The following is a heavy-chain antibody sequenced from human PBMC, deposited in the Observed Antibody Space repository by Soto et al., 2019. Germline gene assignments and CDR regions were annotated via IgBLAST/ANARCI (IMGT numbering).Heavy chain of an antibody. CDR1: GYTFTSYG. CDR3: ARDCSGGSCYNYYYYYGMDV. D-gene: IGHD2-15*01. Sequence: SVKVSCKASGYTFTSYGISWVRQAPGQGLDWMGRIIPILGIANYAQKFQGRVTTTADKSTSTAYMELSSLISEDTAVYYCARDCSGGSCYNYYYYYGMDVWGQGTTVTVSS. V-gene: IGHV1-69*04. J-gene: IGHJ6*02. CDR2: IIPILGIA.